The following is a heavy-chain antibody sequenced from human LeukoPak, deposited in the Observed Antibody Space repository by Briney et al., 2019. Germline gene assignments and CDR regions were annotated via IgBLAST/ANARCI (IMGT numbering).Heavy chain of an antibody. V-gene: IGHV4-4*07. Sequence: NSSETLSLTCTVSGGSISSYYWSWIRQPAGKGLEWLGRIYTSGSTNYNPSLKSRVTMSVDTSKNQFSLKLSSVTAADTAVYYCARDSGYSSGWYGPYYYYMDVWGKGTTVTISS. CDR1: GGSISSYY. CDR2: IYTSGST. CDR3: ARDSGYSSGWYGPYYYYMDV. D-gene: IGHD6-19*01. J-gene: IGHJ6*03.